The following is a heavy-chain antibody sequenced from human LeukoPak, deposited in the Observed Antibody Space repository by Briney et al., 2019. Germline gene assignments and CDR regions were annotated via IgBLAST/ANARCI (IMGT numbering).Heavy chain of an antibody. CDR2: ISKNSIYI. CDR1: GFTFSIYS. Sequence: GGSLRLSCVTSGFTFSIYSMNWVRQAPGKGLEWVSCISKNSIYIDYGGSVKGRFTISRDNAKNSLYLQMNSLRAEDTAVYYCASSYLSGANCYAFDYWGQGTLVTVSS. V-gene: IGHV3-21*04. CDR3: ASSYLSGANCYAFDY. D-gene: IGHD2-15*01. J-gene: IGHJ4*02.